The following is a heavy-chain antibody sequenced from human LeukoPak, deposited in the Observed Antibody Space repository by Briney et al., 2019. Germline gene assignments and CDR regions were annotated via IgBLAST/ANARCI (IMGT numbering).Heavy chain of an antibody. CDR1: GFTVSTNY. Sequence: PGGSLRLSCAASGFTVSTNYMSWVRQAPGKGLEWVSVIYSGGSTYYADSVKGRFTISRDNSKNALYLQMNSLRAEDTAVYYCARGRGSYYFDYWGQGTLVTVSS. J-gene: IGHJ4*02. D-gene: IGHD1-26*01. V-gene: IGHV3-53*01. CDR3: ARGRGSYYFDY. CDR2: IYSGGST.